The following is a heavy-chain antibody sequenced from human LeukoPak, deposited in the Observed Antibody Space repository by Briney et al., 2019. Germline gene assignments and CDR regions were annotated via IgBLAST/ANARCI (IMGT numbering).Heavy chain of an antibody. CDR2: MNPNSGNT. V-gene: IGHV1-8*01. CDR1: GYTFTSYD. J-gene: IGHJ3*02. Sequence: ASVKVSCKASGYTFTSYDINWVRQATGQGLEWMGWMNPNSGNTGYAQKIQGRVTMTRNTSISTAYMELSSLRSEDTAVYYCAVGKGFDWSTDAFDIWGQGTMVTVSS. CDR3: AVGKGFDWSTDAFDI. D-gene: IGHD3-9*01.